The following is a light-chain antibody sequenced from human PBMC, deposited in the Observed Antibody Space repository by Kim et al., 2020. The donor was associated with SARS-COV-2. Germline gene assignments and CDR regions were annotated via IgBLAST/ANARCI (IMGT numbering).Light chain of an antibody. V-gene: IGKV3-20*01. CDR1: KRVRSSS. CDR3: QQYGSSPRT. Sequence: SPGERAAPSCRASKRVRSSSLGWYQQKPGQAPRLLIYGASSRATGIPDRFSGSGSGTDFTLTISRLESEDFAVYYCQQYGSSPRTFGQGTKVDIK. CDR2: GAS. J-gene: IGKJ1*01.